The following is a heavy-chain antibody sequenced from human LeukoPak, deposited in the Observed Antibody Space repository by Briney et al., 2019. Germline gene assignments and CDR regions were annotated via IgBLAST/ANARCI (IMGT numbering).Heavy chain of an antibody. CDR1: GFTFSDYA. CDR3: VSRAGSPWGPFDD. D-gene: IGHD7-27*01. V-gene: IGHV3-23*01. Sequence: GGSLRLSCAASGFTFSDYAINWVRQAPGKGLEWVSSISRGGVITYYADSVKGRFTISRDNSNNTLYLHMDSLRAEDTAVYYCVSRAGSPWGPFDDWGQGTLVTVSS. CDR2: ISRGGVIT. J-gene: IGHJ4*02.